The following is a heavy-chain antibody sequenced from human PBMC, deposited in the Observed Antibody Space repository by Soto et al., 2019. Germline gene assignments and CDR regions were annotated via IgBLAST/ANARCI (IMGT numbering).Heavy chain of an antibody. Sequence: NPSETLSLTCTVSGGSISSYYWSWIRQPPGKGLECIGYIYYSGTTKYNPSLKNRVTILRDTSKNQFSLKLSSVTAADTAVYYCARGQVVAAQHWGQGTLVTVSS. CDR1: GGSISSYY. V-gene: IGHV4-59*12. D-gene: IGHD2-15*01. CDR2: IYYSGTT. J-gene: IGHJ4*02. CDR3: ARGQVVAAQH.